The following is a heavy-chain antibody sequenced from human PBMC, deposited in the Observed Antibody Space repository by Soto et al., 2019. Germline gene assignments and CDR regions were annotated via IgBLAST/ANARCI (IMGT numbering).Heavy chain of an antibody. D-gene: IGHD2-15*01. Sequence: GGSLRLSCAASGFTFSSYWMHWVRQAPGKGLVWVSRINSDGSSTSYADSVKGRFTISRDNAKNTLYLQMNSLRAEDTAVYYCAKEGSRYCSGGPIDPWGQATLVTVSS. CDR3: AKEGSRYCSGGPIDP. CDR2: INSDGSST. V-gene: IGHV3-74*01. CDR1: GFTFSSYW. J-gene: IGHJ5*02.